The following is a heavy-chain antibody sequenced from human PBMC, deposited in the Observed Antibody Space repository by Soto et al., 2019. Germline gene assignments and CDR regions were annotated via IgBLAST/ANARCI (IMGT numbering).Heavy chain of an antibody. J-gene: IGHJ6*02. V-gene: IGHV1-69*13. CDR3: ARGDKYSSSSAYYYYGMDV. D-gene: IGHD6-6*01. CDR1: GGTFSSYA. CDR2: IIPIFGTA. Sequence: ASVKVSCKASGGTFSSYAISWVRQAPGQGLEWMGGIIPIFGTANYAQKFQGRVTITADESTSTAYMELSSLRSEDAAVYYCARGDKYSSSSAYYYYGMDVWGQGTTVTVSS.